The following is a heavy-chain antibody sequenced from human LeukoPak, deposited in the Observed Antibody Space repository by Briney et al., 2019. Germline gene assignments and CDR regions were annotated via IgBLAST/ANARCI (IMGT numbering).Heavy chain of an antibody. V-gene: IGHV3-21*01. J-gene: IGHJ4*02. CDR3: ARAWGYCSSTSCYNMDY. CDR2: ISSSSSYI. D-gene: IGHD2-2*02. CDR1: GFTFSSYS. Sequence: PGGSLRLSCAAPGFTFSSYSMNWVRQAPGKGLEWVSSISSSSSYIYYADSVKGRFTISRDNAKNSLYLQMNSPRAEDTAVYYCARAWGYCSSTSCYNMDYWGQGTLVTVSS.